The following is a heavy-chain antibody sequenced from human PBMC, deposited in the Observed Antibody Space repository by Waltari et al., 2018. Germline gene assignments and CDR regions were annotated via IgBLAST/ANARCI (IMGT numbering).Heavy chain of an antibody. Sequence: VQLVQSGAEVKKPGASVKVSCKASGYTFTGYYMHWVRQAPGKGLEWVSAISGSGGSTYYADSVKGRFTISRDNSKNTLYLQMNSLRAEDTAVYYCAKEQAVTTPDAFDIWGQGTMVTVSS. CDR1: GYTFTGYY. V-gene: IGHV3-23*04. CDR2: ISGSGGST. CDR3: AKEQAVTTPDAFDI. D-gene: IGHD4-17*01. J-gene: IGHJ3*02.